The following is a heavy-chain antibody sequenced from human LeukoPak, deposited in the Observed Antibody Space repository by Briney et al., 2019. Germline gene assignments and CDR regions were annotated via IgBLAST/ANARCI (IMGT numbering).Heavy chain of an antibody. CDR2: IYSGGST. Sequence: GGSLRLSCAASGFTVSSNYMSWVRQAPGKGLEWVSVIYSGGSTYYADSVKGRFTISRDNSKNTLYLQMNSLRAEDTAVYYCARDDRFLEWTYYYYGMDVWGQGTTVTVSS. J-gene: IGHJ6*02. CDR3: ARDDRFLEWTYYYYGMDV. CDR1: GFTVSSNY. V-gene: IGHV3-66*01. D-gene: IGHD3-3*01.